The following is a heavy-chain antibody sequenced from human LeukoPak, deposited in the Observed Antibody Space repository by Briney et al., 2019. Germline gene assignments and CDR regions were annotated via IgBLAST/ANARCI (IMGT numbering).Heavy chain of an antibody. Sequence: SETLSLTCAVYGVSFSGYYWIWLPQPPGKGREGWGEINHSGSTTYNPSLKCRVTISVDTSKNQFSLKLSSVTAADTAVYYCARQIDGFGEFDYFDYRGQGTLVTVSA. CDR1: GVSFSGYY. CDR3: ARQIDGFGEFDYFDY. CDR2: INHSGST. D-gene: IGHD3-10*01. J-gene: IGHJ4*02. V-gene: IGHV4-34*01.